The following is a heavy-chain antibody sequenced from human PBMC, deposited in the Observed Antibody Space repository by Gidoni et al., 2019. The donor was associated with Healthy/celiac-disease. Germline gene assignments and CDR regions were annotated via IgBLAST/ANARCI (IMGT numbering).Heavy chain of an antibody. CDR2: IKQDGSEK. CDR1: GFTFSSYW. V-gene: IGHV3-7*01. Sequence: VQLVESGGGLVQPGVSLRLSCAASGFTFSSYWMSWVRQAPGKGLEWVANIKQDGSEKYYVDSVKGRFTISRDNAKNSLYLQMNSLRAEDTAVYYCARVNDFWTGGMDVWGQGTTVTVSS. D-gene: IGHD3-3*01. CDR3: ARVNDFWTGGMDV. J-gene: IGHJ6*02.